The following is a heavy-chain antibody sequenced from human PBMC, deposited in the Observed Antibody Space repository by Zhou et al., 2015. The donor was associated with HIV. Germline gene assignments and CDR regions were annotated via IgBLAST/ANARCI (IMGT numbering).Heavy chain of an antibody. J-gene: IGHJ6*02. D-gene: IGHD3-10*01. CDR3: ARDPYRPRGSGNYYYAMDV. V-gene: IGHV1-69*01. CDR1: GGTFSSYA. Sequence: QVQLVQSGAEVKKPGSSVKVSCKASGGTFSSYAIGWVRQAPGQGLEWMGGIIPILGTTDYAQKFQGRVTITADESTNTAYMDLSSLRSDDTAVYYCARDPYRPRGSGNYYYAMDVWGQGTTVTVSS. CDR2: IIPILGTT.